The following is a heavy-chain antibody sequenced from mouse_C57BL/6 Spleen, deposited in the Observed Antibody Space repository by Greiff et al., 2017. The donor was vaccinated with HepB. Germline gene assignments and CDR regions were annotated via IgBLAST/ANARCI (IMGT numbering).Heavy chain of an antibody. CDR3: ARKNWDVQHWYFDV. V-gene: IGHV1-80*01. D-gene: IGHD4-1*01. J-gene: IGHJ1*03. CDR2: IYPGDGDT. CDR1: GYAFSSYW. Sequence: QVQLQQSGAELVKPGASVKISCKASGYAFSSYWMNWVKQRPGKGLEWIGQIYPGDGDTNYNGKFKGKATLTADKSSSTAYMQLSSLTSEDSAVYFCARKNWDVQHWYFDVCGTGTTVTVSS.